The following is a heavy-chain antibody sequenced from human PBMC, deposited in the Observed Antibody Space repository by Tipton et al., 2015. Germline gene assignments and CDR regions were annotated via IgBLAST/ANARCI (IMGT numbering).Heavy chain of an antibody. D-gene: IGHD6-13*01. CDR1: GFTFSSYV. V-gene: IGHV3-21*04. Sequence: SLRLSCAASGFTFSSYVMSWVRQAPGKGLEWVSSITGSSSYMFYADSVEGRFTISRDNAKNSLFLQMNSLTAEDTAFYYCAREGSSWYFGVYWGQGTLVSVSS. CDR3: AREGSSWYFGVY. CDR2: ITGSSSYM. J-gene: IGHJ4*02.